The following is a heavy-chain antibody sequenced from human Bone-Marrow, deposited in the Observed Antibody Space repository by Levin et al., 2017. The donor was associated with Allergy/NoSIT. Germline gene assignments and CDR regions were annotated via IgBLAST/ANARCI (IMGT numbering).Heavy chain of an antibody. Sequence: ASVKVSCKASGYTFTSYGISWVRQAPGQGLEWMGWISAYNGNTNYAQKLQGRVTMTTDTSTSTAYMELRSLRSDDTAVYYCAREAYYYDSSGYYPRGDAFDIWGQGTMVTVSS. CDR1: GYTFTSYG. J-gene: IGHJ3*02. CDR3: AREAYYYDSSGYYPRGDAFDI. CDR2: ISAYNGNT. V-gene: IGHV1-18*01. D-gene: IGHD3-22*01.